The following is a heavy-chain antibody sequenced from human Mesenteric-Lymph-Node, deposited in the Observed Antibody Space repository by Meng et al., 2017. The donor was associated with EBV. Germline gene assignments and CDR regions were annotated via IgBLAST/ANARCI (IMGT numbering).Heavy chain of an antibody. CDR1: GGDFSGYY. D-gene: IGHD5-24*01. CDR2: INHRGST. V-gene: IGHV4-34*01. Sequence: QVQLPEGGAGLLKPEETRSLPCVFYGGDFSGYYWNWIRQPPGKGLEWIGEINHRGSTSYNPSLKSRVTISVDTSKNQFSLKVTSVTAADTAMYYCARGKEMTATFSKYYALDVWGRGTTVTVSS. J-gene: IGHJ6*02. CDR3: ARGKEMTATFSKYYALDV.